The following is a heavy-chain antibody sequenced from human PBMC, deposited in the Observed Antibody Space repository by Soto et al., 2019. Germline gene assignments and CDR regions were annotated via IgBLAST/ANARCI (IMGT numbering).Heavy chain of an antibody. CDR2: IYSGGST. CDR3: ARGVVIMNSYSGLDV. D-gene: IGHD3-9*01. V-gene: IGHV3-53*01. Sequence: GGSLRLSCAASGFTVSSNYMSWVRQAPGKGLEWVSVIYSGGSTYYADSVKGQFTISRDNSKNTLYLQMNSLRAEDTAVYYCARGVVIMNSYSGLDVWGQGTTVTVSS. CDR1: GFTVSSNY. J-gene: IGHJ6*02.